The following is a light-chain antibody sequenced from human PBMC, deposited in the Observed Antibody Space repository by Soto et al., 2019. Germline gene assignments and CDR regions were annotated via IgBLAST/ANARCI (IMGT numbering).Light chain of an antibody. J-gene: IGLJ2*01. V-gene: IGLV1-47*02. Sequence: QSVLTQPPSASGTPGQRVTISCSGTSTNIGRNPVYWYQQLPGTAPKLLIYGNDQRPSGVPDRFSGSKSGASASLAISGLRSEDEADYYCSSYTSSSTPVFGGGTKVTVL. CDR3: SSYTSSSTPV. CDR2: GND. CDR1: STNIGRNP.